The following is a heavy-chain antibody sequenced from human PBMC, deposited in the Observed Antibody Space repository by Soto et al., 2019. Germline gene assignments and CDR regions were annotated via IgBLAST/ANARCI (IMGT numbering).Heavy chain of an antibody. CDR1: GGSISSHY. CDR2: IYYSGNT. Sequence: PSETLSLTCTVSGGSISSHYWSWIRQPPGKGLEWIGCIYYSGNTNYNPSLKSRVSISMDTSKSQFSLNLSSLTAADTALYSCARLGTYYDVLTGYSLDAMDVWGQGTMVTVSS. V-gene: IGHV4-59*11. J-gene: IGHJ6*02. D-gene: IGHD3-9*01. CDR3: ARLGTYYDVLTGYSLDAMDV.